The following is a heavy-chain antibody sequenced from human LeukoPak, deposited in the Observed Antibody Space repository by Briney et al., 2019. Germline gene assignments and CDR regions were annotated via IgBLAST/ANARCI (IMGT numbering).Heavy chain of an antibody. CDR2: INHSGST. Sequence: SETLSLTCAVYGGSFSGYYWNWIRQPPGKGLEWIGEINHSGSTNYNPSLKSRVTISVDTSKNQFSLKLSSVTAADTAVYYCARTTGYSVDYWGQGTLVTVSS. CDR1: GGSFSGYY. V-gene: IGHV4-34*01. D-gene: IGHD3-9*01. J-gene: IGHJ4*02. CDR3: ARTTGYSVDY.